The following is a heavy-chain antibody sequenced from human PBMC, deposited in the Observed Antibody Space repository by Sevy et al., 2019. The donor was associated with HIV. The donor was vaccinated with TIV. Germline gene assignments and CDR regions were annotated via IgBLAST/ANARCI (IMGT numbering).Heavy chain of an antibody. CDR3: AKDSAPIRNYIDV. J-gene: IGHJ6*03. V-gene: IGHV3-43D*04. CDR2: ISWDGRTT. CDR1: GFSFDDYG. Sequence: GGSLRLSCAASGFSFDDYGMHWVRQAPGKGLEWVSLISWDGRTTYYLDSVKGRFTISRDNSKNSLYLQMNSLRTEDTALYYCAKDSAPIRNYIDVWGKGTTVTVSS.